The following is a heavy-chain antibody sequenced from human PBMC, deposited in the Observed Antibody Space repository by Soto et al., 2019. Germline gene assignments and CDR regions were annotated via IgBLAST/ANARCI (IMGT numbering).Heavy chain of an antibody. J-gene: IGHJ3*02. CDR3: ARDRGSGSYLAFDI. D-gene: IGHD3-10*01. CDR1: GGSISSGGYY. Sequence: PSETLSLTCTVSGGSISSGGYYWSWFRQHPGKGLAWIGYIYYSVSTYYNPSLKSRVTISVDTSKNQFSLKLSSVTAADTAVYYCARDRGSGSYLAFDIWGQGTMVT. V-gene: IGHV4-31*03. CDR2: IYYSVST.